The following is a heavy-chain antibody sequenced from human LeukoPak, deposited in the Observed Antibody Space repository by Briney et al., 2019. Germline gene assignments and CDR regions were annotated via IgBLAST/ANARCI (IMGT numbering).Heavy chain of an antibody. CDR1: GGTFSSYA. CDR2: IIPILGIA. V-gene: IGHV1-69*04. Sequence: ASVKVSCKASGGTFSSYAISWVQQAPGQGLEWMGRIIPILGIANYAQKFQGRVTITADKSTSTAYMELSSLRSEDTAVYYCARGSSTRGPYYYGMDVWGQGTTVTVPS. D-gene: IGHD2-2*01. CDR3: ARGSSTRGPYYYGMDV. J-gene: IGHJ6*02.